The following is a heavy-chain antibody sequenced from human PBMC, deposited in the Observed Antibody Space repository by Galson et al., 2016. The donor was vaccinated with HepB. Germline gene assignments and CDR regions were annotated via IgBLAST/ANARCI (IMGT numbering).Heavy chain of an antibody. J-gene: IGHJ4*02. D-gene: IGHD6-6*01. V-gene: IGHV3-23*01. CDR2: ISRSGGIT. CDR1: GFTFRDNG. Sequence: SLRLSCAASGFTFRDNGMTWVRQAPGKGLEWVSSISRSGGITYYADSVKGRFTISRDNSKNTVYLQINSLRAEDTAVYYCGKDWGISSWGQGTLVTVSS. CDR3: GKDWGISS.